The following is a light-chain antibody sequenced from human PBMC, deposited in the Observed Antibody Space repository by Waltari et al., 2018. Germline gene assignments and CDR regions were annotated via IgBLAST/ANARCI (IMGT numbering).Light chain of an antibody. Sequence: QSPLTQPASVPGSPGQPITISCTGTSSAVGGYNYVSWYQQHPGKAPKVMIYDVSNRPSGVSNRFSGSKSGNTASLTISGLQAEDEAEYYCSSYRSNSVVVFGGGTKLTVL. J-gene: IGLJ2*01. V-gene: IGLV2-14*03. CDR1: SSAVGGYNY. CDR3: SSYRSNSVVV. CDR2: DVS.